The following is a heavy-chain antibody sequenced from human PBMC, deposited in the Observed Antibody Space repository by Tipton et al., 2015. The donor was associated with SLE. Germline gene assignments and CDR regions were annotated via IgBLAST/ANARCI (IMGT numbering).Heavy chain of an antibody. CDR3: ARMYFDFWRNFEEHFDY. J-gene: IGHJ4*02. V-gene: IGHV1-18*01. CDR1: GYTFRSYG. D-gene: IGHD3-3*01. Sequence: QVQLVQSGAEVKKPGASVKVSCKASGYTFRSYGISWVRQAPGQGLEWMGWISGYNGNTNYAQKVQGRVTMTTDTSTSTADMELRSLRPDDTAVYFCARMYFDFWRNFEEHFDYWGQGTLVTVSS. CDR2: ISGYNGNT.